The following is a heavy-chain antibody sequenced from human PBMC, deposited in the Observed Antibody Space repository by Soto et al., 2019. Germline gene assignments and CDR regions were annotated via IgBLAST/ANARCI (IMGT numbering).Heavy chain of an antibody. CDR3: ARHLSTPGTRGFDS. J-gene: IGHJ4*02. Sequence: QVQLQESGPGLVKPSGTLSLTCAVSSGSISSANWWSWVRQPPGKGPEWIGEIYLGGTTNYNPSLKSRVTMSIDNYKNQFFLNLASVTAADTAVYYCARHLSTPGTRGFDSWGQGTLVTVSS. CDR1: SGSISSANW. V-gene: IGHV4-4*02. CDR2: IYLGGTT.